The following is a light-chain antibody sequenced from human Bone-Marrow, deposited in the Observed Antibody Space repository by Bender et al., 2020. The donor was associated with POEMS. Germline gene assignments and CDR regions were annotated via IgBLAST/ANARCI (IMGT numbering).Light chain of an antibody. J-gene: IGLJ2*01. CDR3: ATWDDSVSGYVV. Sequence: QSALTQPASVSGSPGQSITISCTGTSSDFGGYYLVSWFQQHPGKVPKLMIYEGNKRPSGVSDRFSGSTSGTSASLAISGLRSEDEADYYCATWDDSVSGYVVFGGGTTLTVL. V-gene: IGLV2-14*02. CDR1: SSDFGGYYL. CDR2: EGN.